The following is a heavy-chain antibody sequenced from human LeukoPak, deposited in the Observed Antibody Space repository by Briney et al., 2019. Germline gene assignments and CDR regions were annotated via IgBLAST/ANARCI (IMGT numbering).Heavy chain of an antibody. J-gene: IGHJ3*02. CDR2: ISGSGGST. CDR3: AKDYDYVWGSYRYSHAFDI. Sequence: PGGSLRLSCAASGFTFSSYAMSWVRQAPGKGLEWVSAISGSGGSTYYADSVKGRFTISRDNSKNTLYLQMNSLRAEDTAVYYCAKDYDYVWGSYRYSHAFDIWGQGTMVTVSS. V-gene: IGHV3-23*01. D-gene: IGHD3-16*02. CDR1: GFTFSSYA.